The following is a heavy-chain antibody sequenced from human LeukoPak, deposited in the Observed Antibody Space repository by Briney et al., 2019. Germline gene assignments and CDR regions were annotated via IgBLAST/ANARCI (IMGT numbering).Heavy chain of an antibody. Sequence: GGSLRLSCAASGFIFSSYGMHWVRQVPGKGLEWVAVIWFDGSNKYYADSVKGRFTISRDNSKNTLYLQMNSLRAEDTAVYYCARDLLVVVAATSYGMDVWGQGTTVTVSS. V-gene: IGHV3-33*01. J-gene: IGHJ6*02. D-gene: IGHD2-15*01. CDR1: GFIFSSYG. CDR2: IWFDGSNK. CDR3: ARDLLVVVAATSYGMDV.